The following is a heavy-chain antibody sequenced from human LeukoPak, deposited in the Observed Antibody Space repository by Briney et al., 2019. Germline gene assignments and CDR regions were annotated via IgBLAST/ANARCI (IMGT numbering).Heavy chain of an antibody. V-gene: IGHV3-15*01. CDR1: GFTFSNAW. J-gene: IGHJ4*02. D-gene: IGHD3-9*01. CDR3: LGVERYFDWLMK. Sequence: PGGSLRLSCAASGFTFSNAWMSWVRQAPGKGLEWVGRIKSKTDGGTTDYAAPVKGRFTISRDDSKNTLYLQMNSLKTEDTAVYYCLGVERYFDWLMKWGQGTLVTVSS. CDR2: IKSKTDGGTT.